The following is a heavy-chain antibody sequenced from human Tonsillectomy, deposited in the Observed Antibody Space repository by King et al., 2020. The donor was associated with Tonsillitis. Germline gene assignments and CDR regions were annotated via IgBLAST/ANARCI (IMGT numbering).Heavy chain of an antibody. Sequence: VQLVESGGDLVQPGGSLRLSCAASGFTFSRYAMSWVRQAPGKGLEWVSTISGSGSGTYYADSVKGRFTISRDNFKNTLYLQMNSLRAEDTAVYYCAKGAPGIAVAGSGAFDYWGQGTLVTVSS. D-gene: IGHD6-19*01. J-gene: IGHJ4*02. CDR1: GFTFSRYA. CDR2: ISGSGSGT. CDR3: AKGAPGIAVAGSGAFDY. V-gene: IGHV3-23*04.